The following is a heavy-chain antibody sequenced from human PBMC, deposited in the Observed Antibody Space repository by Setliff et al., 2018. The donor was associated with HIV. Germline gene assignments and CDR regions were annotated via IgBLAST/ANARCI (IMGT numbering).Heavy chain of an antibody. CDR1: GYTFISYY. J-gene: IGHJ4*01. Sequence: GASVKVSCKTSGYTFISYYIYWLRQAPGQGLEWMGMINPSGAITSYAQNFQGIVTMTRDTFTSTVYMEMIRLRSDDPAVYYCAREPPRSRGTVTGDYWGHGTLVTVSS. V-gene: IGHV1-46*01. CDR2: INPSGAIT. CDR3: AREPPRSRGTVTGDY. D-gene: IGHD2-15*01.